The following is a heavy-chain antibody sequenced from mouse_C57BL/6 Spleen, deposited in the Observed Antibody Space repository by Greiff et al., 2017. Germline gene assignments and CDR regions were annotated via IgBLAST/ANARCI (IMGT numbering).Heavy chain of an antibody. Sequence: QVQLKQSGTELVKPGASVKLSCKASGYTFTSYWMHWVKQRPGQGLEWIGNINPSNGGTNYNEKFKSKATLTVDKSSSTAYMKLSSQTSEDSAVYYCARGGVYYDYDGAWFAYWGQGTLVTVSA. D-gene: IGHD2-4*01. CDR3: ARGGVYYDYDGAWFAY. J-gene: IGHJ3*01. CDR2: INPSNGGT. CDR1: GYTFTSYW. V-gene: IGHV1-53*01.